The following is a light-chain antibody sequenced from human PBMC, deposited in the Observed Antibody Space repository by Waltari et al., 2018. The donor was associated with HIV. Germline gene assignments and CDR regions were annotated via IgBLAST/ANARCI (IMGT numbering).Light chain of an antibody. Sequence: DIQMTQSPSSLSASVGARVTITCRASQSISTYLNWYQQKPGKAPNLLIFAASRLQSGVPSRFSGSGAGTDFTLTISSLQPEDFASYFCQQTYSAPLTFGGGTKVEIK. J-gene: IGKJ4*01. CDR2: AAS. CDR3: QQTYSAPLT. CDR1: QSISTY. V-gene: IGKV1-39*01.